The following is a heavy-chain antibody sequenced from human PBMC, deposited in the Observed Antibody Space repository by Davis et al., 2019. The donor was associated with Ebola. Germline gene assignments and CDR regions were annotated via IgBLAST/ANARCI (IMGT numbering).Heavy chain of an antibody. CDR2: ISAYNGNT. CDR1: GYTFTSYD. V-gene: IGHV1-18*01. CDR3: ARDGGHCSGGSCYLVSYYYYGMDV. Sequence: ASVKVSCKASGYTFTSYDISWVRQAPGQGLEWMGWISAYNGNTNYAQKLQGRVTMTTDTSTSTVYMELSSLRSEDTAVYYCARDGGHCSGGSCYLVSYYYYGMDVWGQGTTVTVSS. J-gene: IGHJ6*02. D-gene: IGHD2-15*01.